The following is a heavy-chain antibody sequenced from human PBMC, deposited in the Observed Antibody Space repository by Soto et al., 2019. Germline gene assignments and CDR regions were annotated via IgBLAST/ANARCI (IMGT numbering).Heavy chain of an antibody. Sequence: ASVKVSCKASGYIFTGYYMHWVRQAPGQGLEWMGWINPNSGDTNYTQKFQGWVTMTRDTSISTAYMELSRLRSDDTAVYYCATSRISIAVAGETEYYFDYWGRGTPVTVSS. CDR3: ATSRISIAVAGETEYYFDY. CDR1: GYIFTGYY. CDR2: INPNSGDT. J-gene: IGHJ4*02. D-gene: IGHD6-19*01. V-gene: IGHV1-2*04.